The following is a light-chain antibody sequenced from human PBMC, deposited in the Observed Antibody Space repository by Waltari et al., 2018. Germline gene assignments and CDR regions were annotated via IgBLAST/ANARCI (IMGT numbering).Light chain of an antibody. CDR3: QQTYITPYT. J-gene: IGKJ2*01. Sequence: DIQMTQTPSSLSPSVADRVTITCRASQRIAGHLKWFQQQPGRAPKLLIHTASSLQSGVPSRFSGSGSGTHFTLIISSLQPEDFATYFCQQTYITPYTFGQGTKLEIK. V-gene: IGKV1-39*01. CDR2: TAS. CDR1: QRIAGH.